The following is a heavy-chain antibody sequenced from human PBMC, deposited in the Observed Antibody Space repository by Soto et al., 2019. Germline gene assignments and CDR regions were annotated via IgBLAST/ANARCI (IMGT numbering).Heavy chain of an antibody. CDR2: ISSGGGNI. V-gene: IGHV3-48*03. J-gene: IGHJ4*02. CDR1: GFPFSSYE. Sequence: EVQLVESGGVLVQPGESLRLSCAASGFPFSSYEMNWVRQAPGNGLEWVAYISSGGGNIYYAESVKGRFTISRDNANNSVELQMNSLRAEDTAVYYCARDRWLRYSGYDWHFDYWGQGTLVTVSS. CDR3: ARDRWLRYSGYDWHFDY. D-gene: IGHD5-12*01.